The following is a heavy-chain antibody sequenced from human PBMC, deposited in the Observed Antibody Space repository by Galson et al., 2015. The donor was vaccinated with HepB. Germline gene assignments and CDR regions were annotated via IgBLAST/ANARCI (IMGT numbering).Heavy chain of an antibody. V-gene: IGHV3-43*01. CDR2: ISWDGGST. D-gene: IGHD3-10*01. CDR3: AKDPFGDGEEDEAFDI. J-gene: IGHJ3*02. Sequence: SLRLSCAASGFTFDDYTMHWVRQAPGKGLEWVSLISWDGGSTYYADSVKGRFTISRDNSKNSLYLQMNSLRTEDTALYYCAKDPFGDGEEDEAFDIWGQGTMVTVSS. CDR1: GFTFDDYT.